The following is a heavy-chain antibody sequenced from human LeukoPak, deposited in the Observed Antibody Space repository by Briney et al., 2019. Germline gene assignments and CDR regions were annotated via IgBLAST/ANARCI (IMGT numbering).Heavy chain of an antibody. CDR2: IYYSGST. D-gene: IGHD5-12*01. CDR3: ARATLKAGNDAFDI. CDR1: GGSISSYY. V-gene: IGHV4-59*01. Sequence: KPSETLSLTCTVSGGSISSYYWSWIRQPPGTGLEWIGYIYYSGSTNYNPSLKSRVTISVDTSKNQFSLKLSSVTAADTAVYYCARATLKAGNDAFDIWGQGTMVTVSS. J-gene: IGHJ3*02.